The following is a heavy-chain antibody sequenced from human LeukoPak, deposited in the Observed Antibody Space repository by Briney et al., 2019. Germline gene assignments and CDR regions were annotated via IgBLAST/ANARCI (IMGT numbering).Heavy chain of an antibody. Sequence: SETLSLTCTVSGGSISSYYRSWIRQPPGKGLEWIGYIYYSGSTNYNPSLKSRVTISVDTSKNQFSLKLSSVTAADTAVYYCARGYYDFWSGYDEFDPWGQGTLVTVSS. J-gene: IGHJ5*02. D-gene: IGHD3-3*01. CDR3: ARGYYDFWSGYDEFDP. CDR2: IYYSGST. CDR1: GGSISSYY. V-gene: IGHV4-59*01.